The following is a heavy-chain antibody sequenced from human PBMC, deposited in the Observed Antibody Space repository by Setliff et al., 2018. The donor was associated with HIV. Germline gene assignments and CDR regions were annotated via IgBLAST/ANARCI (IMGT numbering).Heavy chain of an antibody. CDR2: IYSTGST. CDR1: GPSINIHY. D-gene: IGHD3-3*01. V-gene: IGHV4-59*11. J-gene: IGHJ5*02. CDR3: AKGAGFYDFSNWFDP. Sequence: SETLSLTCTVSGPSINIHYWSWIRQSPGKGFEWIGYIYSTGSTNYNPSLQSRVTISMVASRNQFSLKVTSVTAADTAVYYCAKGAGFYDFSNWFDPWGQGTQVTVS.